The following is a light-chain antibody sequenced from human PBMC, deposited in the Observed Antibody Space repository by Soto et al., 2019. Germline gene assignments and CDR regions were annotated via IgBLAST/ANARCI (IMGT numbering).Light chain of an antibody. Sequence: DIQMTQSPSSLSASVGDRVTITCRASQSISSYLNWYQQKPGKAPKLLIYAASSLQSGVPSRFSGSGSGTDFTLTITSLQSEDFGVYFCQQYKDWPTTFGQGTKVDIK. CDR2: AAS. CDR1: QSISSY. CDR3: QQYKDWPTT. J-gene: IGKJ1*01. V-gene: IGKV1-39*01.